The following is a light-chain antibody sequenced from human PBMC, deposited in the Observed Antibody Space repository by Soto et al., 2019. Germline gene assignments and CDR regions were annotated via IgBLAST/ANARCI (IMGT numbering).Light chain of an antibody. J-gene: IGKJ4*01. V-gene: IGKV3-11*01. CDR3: HQRAGWPPT. CDR2: DAS. Sequence: ENVLTQSPGTPSFSPGERATLSCRATRSVNNFVAWYQQKPGQAXSXXISDASNRATGIPDRFSGSGSGTDFTLTINSLEPEDFAVYFGHQRAGWPPTFGGGTKVDIK. CDR1: RSVNNF.